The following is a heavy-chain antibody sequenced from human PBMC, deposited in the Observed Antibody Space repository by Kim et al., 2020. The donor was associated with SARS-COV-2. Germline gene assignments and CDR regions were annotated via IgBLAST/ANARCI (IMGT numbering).Heavy chain of an antibody. CDR2: ITGSGGGP. D-gene: IGHD2-15*01. J-gene: IGHJ6*02. CDR1: RFTSSSYA. V-gene: IGHV3-23*01. CDR3: SRWSTPHYSYCMDV. Sequence: GGSLRLSCVGFRFTSSSYAMSWVRQAPGKGLEWVSGITGSGGGPGYLDSVKGRFAISRDNSKNTVYLQMNSLRVEDTAVYYCSRWSTPHYSYCMDVWGRGTTVTVSS.